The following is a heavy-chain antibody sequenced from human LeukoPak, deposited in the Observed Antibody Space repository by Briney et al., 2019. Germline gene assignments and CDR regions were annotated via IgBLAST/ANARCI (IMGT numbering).Heavy chain of an antibody. V-gene: IGHV4-59*01. CDR2: IYYSGST. Sequence: SETLSLTCTVSGGSISSYYWSWIRQPPGKGLEWIGYIYYSGSTNYNPSLKSRVTISVDTSKNQFSLKLSSVTAADTAVYYCARVGGSYRGRYYFDYWGQGTLVTVSS. D-gene: IGHD1-26*01. J-gene: IGHJ4*02. CDR1: GGSISSYY. CDR3: ARVGGSYRGRYYFDY.